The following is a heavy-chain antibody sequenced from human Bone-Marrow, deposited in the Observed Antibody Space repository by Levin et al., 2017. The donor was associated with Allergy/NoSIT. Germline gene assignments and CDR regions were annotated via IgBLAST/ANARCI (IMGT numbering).Heavy chain of an antibody. CDR2: IYSGGGT. J-gene: IGHJ4*02. V-gene: IGHV3-66*01. Sequence: PGGSLRLSCVASGFTVINNYMTWVRQAPGKGLEWVSLIYSGGGTYYADSVRGRFTISRDSSKNTLYLQMNSLRVEDTAVYYCARSFNWNYAGGQGTLVTVSS. CDR3: ARSFNWNYA. CDR1: GFTVINNY. D-gene: IGHD1-7*01.